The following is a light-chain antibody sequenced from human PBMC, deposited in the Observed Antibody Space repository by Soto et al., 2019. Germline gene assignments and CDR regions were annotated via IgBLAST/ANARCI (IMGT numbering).Light chain of an antibody. CDR3: QQLNSYTRT. CDR1: QGINSY. V-gene: IGKV1-9*01. Sequence: DIQLTQSPSVLSASVGDRVTITCRASQGINSYLAWYQQKPGKVPKLLIYAASTLHSGVPSRFSGSGSGTEFTLTISSLQPEDFATYYCQQLNSYTRTFGQGTKVEIK. CDR2: AAS. J-gene: IGKJ1*01.